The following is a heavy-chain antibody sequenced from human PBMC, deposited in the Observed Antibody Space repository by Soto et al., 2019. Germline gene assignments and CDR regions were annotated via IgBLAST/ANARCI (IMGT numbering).Heavy chain of an antibody. Sequence: PETLSLTCAVYGGSFSGYYWSWIRQPPGKGLEWIGEINHSGSTNYNPSLKSRVTISVDTSKNQFSLKLSSVTAADTAVYYCARVSSGWYYFDYWGQGPLVTVSS. J-gene: IGHJ4*02. CDR3: ARVSSGWYYFDY. V-gene: IGHV4-34*01. CDR1: GGSFSGYY. CDR2: INHSGST. D-gene: IGHD6-19*01.